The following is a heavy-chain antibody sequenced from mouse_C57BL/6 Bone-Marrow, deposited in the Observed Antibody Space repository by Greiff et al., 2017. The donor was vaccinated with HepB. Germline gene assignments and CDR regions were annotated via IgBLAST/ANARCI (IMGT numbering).Heavy chain of an antibody. CDR1: GFSLTSYG. V-gene: IGHV2-5*01. CDR3: ASYSNYGLYYAMDY. D-gene: IGHD2-5*01. J-gene: IGHJ4*01. CDR2: IWRGGST. Sequence: QVQLQQSGPGLVQPSQRLSITCTVSGFSLTSYGVHWVRQSPGKGLEWLGVIWRGGSTDYNAAFMSRLSITKDNSKSQVFFKMNSLQADDTAIYYCASYSNYGLYYAMDYWGQGTSVTVSS.